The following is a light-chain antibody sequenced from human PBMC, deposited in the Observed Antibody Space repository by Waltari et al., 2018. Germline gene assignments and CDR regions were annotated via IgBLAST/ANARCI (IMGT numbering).Light chain of an antibody. CDR1: SSNIGAGYD. Sequence: QSILTQPPSVSGAPGQRVTISCTGSSSNIGAGYDVHWYQQLPGTAPTPLIFGNNNWPSGVPDRFSGSKSDTSASLAITGLQAEDEADYYCQSYDSSLSAWVFGGGTKVTVL. CDR3: QSYDSSLSAWV. CDR2: GNN. V-gene: IGLV1-40*01. J-gene: IGLJ3*02.